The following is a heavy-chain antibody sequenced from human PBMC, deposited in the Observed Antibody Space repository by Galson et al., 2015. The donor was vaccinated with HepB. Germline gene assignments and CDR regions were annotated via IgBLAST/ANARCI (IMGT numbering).Heavy chain of an antibody. J-gene: IGHJ4*02. D-gene: IGHD5-18*01. CDR3: ARDRGGYSYGRTSHPLDY. CDR1: GFTFSSYS. CDR2: ISSSSSYI. V-gene: IGHV3-21*01. Sequence: SLRLSCAASGFTFSSYSMNWVRQAPGKGLEWVSSISSSSSYIYYADSVKGRFTISRDNAKNPLYLQMNSLRAEDTAVYYCARDRGGYSYGRTSHPLDYWGQGTLVTVSS.